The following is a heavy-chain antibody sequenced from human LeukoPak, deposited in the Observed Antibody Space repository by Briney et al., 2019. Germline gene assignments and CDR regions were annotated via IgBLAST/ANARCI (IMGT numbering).Heavy chain of an antibody. CDR2: YSGST. J-gene: IGHJ4*02. CDR3: ARAYYGSGSYPFDY. D-gene: IGHD3-10*01. Sequence: ASETLSLTCTVSGGSISSYYWSWIRQPPGKGLEWIGYYSGSTNYNPSLKGRVTISVDTSKNQFSLKVNSVTAADTAVYYCARAYYGSGSYPFDYWGQGTLVTVSS. CDR1: GGSISSYY. V-gene: IGHV4-59*01.